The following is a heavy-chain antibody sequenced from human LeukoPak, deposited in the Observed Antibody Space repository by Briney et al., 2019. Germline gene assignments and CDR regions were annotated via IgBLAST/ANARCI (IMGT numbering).Heavy chain of an antibody. CDR3: AREWNSRATFDY. Sequence: GGSLRLSCRASASGDDFSSHSMNWVRQAPGKGLEWISYIHSSGNYIFDAASVKGRFTVSRDNARNSLYLQMNSLRVEDTAMYYCAREWNSRATFDYWGQGTLVTVSS. V-gene: IGHV3-21*05. CDR2: IHSSGNYI. D-gene: IGHD1-1*01. CDR1: ASGDDFSSHS. J-gene: IGHJ4*02.